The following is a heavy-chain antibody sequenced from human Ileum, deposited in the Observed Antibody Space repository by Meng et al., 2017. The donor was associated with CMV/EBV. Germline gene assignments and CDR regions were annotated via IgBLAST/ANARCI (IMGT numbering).Heavy chain of an antibody. V-gene: IGHV3-53*01. CDR2: IYSGGDT. CDR1: FTVSTNY. Sequence: FTVSTNYMSWVRQAPGKGLEWVSVIYSGGDTYYADSVRGRFIISRDTSKNTLYLHMNSLRAEDTAVYYCARGGGAYCGSDCYRNFDYWGQGTLVTVSS. D-gene: IGHD2-21*02. CDR3: ARGGGAYCGSDCYRNFDY. J-gene: IGHJ4*02.